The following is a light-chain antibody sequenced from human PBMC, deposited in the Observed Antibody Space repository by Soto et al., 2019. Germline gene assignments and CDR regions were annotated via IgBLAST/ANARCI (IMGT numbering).Light chain of an antibody. CDR1: QSISRW. Sequence: IRMTKSHSTLSAYVGDRVTITCRASQSISRWLAWYQQKPGQAPELLIFDVSRRETGFPSRFSGSGSGTEFTLTIRSLQPHDFASDYCQQYISFCYSFGQRT. J-gene: IGKJ2*01. V-gene: IGKV1-5*01. CDR2: DVS. CDR3: QQYISFCYS.